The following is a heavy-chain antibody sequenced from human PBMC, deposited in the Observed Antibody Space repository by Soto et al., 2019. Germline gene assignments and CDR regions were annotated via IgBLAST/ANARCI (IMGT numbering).Heavy chain of an antibody. V-gene: IGHV2-5*02. D-gene: IGHD5-18*01. CDR3: AHRRMIQPLGYYYYYDMDV. CDR1: GFSLSTSGVG. CDR2: IYWDDDK. Sequence: QITLKESGPTLVKPTQTLTLTCTFSGFSLSTSGVGVGCIRQPPGKALEWLALIYWDDDKRYSPYLKSRLTINKDTTKIQVVLTMSNMDPLDTATYYCAHRRMIQPLGYYYYYDMDVWGQGTTVTVSS. J-gene: IGHJ6*02.